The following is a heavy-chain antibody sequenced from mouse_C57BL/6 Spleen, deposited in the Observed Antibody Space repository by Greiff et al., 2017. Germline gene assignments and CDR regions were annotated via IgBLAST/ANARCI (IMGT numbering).Heavy chain of an antibody. Sequence: EVKVIESGGGLVKPGGSLKLSCAASGFTFSDYGMHWVRQAPEKGLEWVAYISSGSSTIYYADTVKGRFTISRDNAKNTLFLQMTSLRSEDTAMYYCAISPYYSNPFAYWGQGTLVTVSA. CDR1: GFTFSDYG. V-gene: IGHV5-17*01. D-gene: IGHD2-5*01. J-gene: IGHJ3*01. CDR2: ISSGSSTI. CDR3: AISPYYSNPFAY.